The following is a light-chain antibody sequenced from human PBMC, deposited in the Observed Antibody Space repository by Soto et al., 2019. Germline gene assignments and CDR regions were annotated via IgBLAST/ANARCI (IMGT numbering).Light chain of an antibody. CDR3: SSYTSSSTLV. Sequence: HSALTQPASVCGSPGQSITISCTGTSSDVGGYNYVSWYQQHPGKAPKLMIYDVSNRPSGVSNRSSGSKSGNTASLTISGLQAEDEADYYCSSYTSSSTLVFGGGTKVTVL. CDR2: DVS. CDR1: SSDVGGYNY. J-gene: IGLJ2*01. V-gene: IGLV2-14*01.